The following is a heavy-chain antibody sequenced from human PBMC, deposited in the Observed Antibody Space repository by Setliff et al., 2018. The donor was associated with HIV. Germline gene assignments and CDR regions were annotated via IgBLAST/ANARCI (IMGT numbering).Heavy chain of an antibody. D-gene: IGHD2-8*01. CDR2: IHPNGGGT. V-gene: IGHV1-2*02. CDR3: ARQFSNSLDY. J-gene: IGHJ4*02. Sequence: ASVKVSCKTSGYTFTDYFMHWVRQAPGQGLEWMGWIHPNGGGTVYAQKFQGRVTMTRDTSIGTAYMALSRLRSDDTAVYYCARQFSNSLDYWGQGALVSVS. CDR1: GYTFTDYF.